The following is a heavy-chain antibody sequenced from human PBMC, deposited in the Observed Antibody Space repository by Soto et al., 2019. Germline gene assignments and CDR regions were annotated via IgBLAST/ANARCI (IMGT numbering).Heavy chain of an antibody. CDR1: YGYRSRGECC. J-gene: IGHJ5*02. V-gene: IGHV4-30-4*01. Sequence: PSLTLYLTCSGFYGYRSRGECCLNLLRPSPGEGREWIGYIFYSGSTHYSLSLKSRVTISLDMSKNQFSLHLRSVTAADTAVYFCARCGSPYYFEKRDWAWFAPLVQGTLVTVS. CDR3: ARCGSPYYFEKRDWAWFAP. CDR2: IFYSGST. D-gene: IGHD3-9*01.